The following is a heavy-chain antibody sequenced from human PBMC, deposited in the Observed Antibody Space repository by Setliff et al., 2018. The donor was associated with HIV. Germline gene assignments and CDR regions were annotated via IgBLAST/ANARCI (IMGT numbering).Heavy chain of an antibody. CDR1: GFIFSNYA. CDR2: ISWNSDIM. J-gene: IGHJ6*03. D-gene: IGHD6-19*01. CDR3: VKDGSVAGRYYYYMDV. V-gene: IGHV3-9*01. Sequence: QPGGSLRLSCEGSGFIFSNYAMHWVRLGPGKGLEWVSTISWNSDIMDYADSVKGRFVISRDNAKKSLYLQMNSLRPEDTALYFCVKDGSVAGRYYYYMDVWGRGTTVTVSS.